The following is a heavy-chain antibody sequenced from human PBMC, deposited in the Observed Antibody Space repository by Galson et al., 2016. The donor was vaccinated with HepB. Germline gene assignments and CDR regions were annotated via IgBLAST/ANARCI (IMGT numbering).Heavy chain of an antibody. V-gene: IGHV2-5*02. Sequence: PALVKPTQTLTLTCTFSGFSLSTSGVGVGWIRQPPGKGLEWLALIYWDDYQRYSPSMKSRLTIPKDTSKNQVVLTMTNMDPVDTATYYCAHSLVAYCVGDCYSSGNWFDPWGQGTLVAVSS. CDR2: IYWDDYQ. CDR3: AHSLVAYCVGDCYSSGNWFDP. J-gene: IGHJ5*02. D-gene: IGHD2-21*02. CDR1: GFSLSTSGVG.